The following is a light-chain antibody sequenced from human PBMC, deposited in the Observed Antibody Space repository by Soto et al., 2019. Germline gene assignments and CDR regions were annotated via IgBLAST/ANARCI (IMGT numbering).Light chain of an antibody. CDR3: QQYNSWLWT. V-gene: IGKV3-15*01. J-gene: IGKJ5*01. Sequence: EIQMTQSPSSLSASLGDRATISCRASQSVRSYLAWYQQKPGQAPRLLIYGASTRATGIPARFSGSGSGTEFALTISSLQSEDFAIYHCQQYNSWLWTFGQGTRVEIK. CDR2: GAS. CDR1: QSVRSY.